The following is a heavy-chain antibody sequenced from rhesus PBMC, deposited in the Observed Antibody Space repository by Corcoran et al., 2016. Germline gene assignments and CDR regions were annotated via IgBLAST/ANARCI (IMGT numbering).Heavy chain of an antibody. CDR1: GGSISSSNW. CDR2: ISGSDGST. CDR3: TGRRRGTWRPADRASDY. J-gene: IGHJ4*01. D-gene: IGHD1-38*01. Sequence: QVQLQQWGEGLVKPSETLSLTCAVYGGSISSSNWWNWIRQSPGKGREWLGRISGSDGSTEYNPSLKSRVTISIATSKNRLCLRVNYMTDADTAVYYCTGRRRGTWRPADRASDYWGQGVLVTVSS. V-gene: IGHV4-93*02.